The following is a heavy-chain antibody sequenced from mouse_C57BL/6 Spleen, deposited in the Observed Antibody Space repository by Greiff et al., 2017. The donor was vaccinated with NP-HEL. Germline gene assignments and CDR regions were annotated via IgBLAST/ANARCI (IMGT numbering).Heavy chain of an antibody. Sequence: EVQLQQSGPELVKPGASVKISCKASGYTFTDYYMNWVKQSHGKSLEWIGDINPNNGGTSYNQKFKGKATLTVDKSSSTAYMELRSLTSEDSAVYCCAREGSRGYFDVWGTGTTVTVSS. V-gene: IGHV1-26*01. CDR1: GYTFTDYY. D-gene: IGHD1-1*01. CDR3: AREGSRGYFDV. J-gene: IGHJ1*03. CDR2: INPNNGGT.